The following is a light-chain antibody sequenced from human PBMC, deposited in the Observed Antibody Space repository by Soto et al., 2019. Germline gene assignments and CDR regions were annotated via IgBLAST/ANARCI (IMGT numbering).Light chain of an antibody. CDR2: GAS. CDR1: QSVSTN. Sequence: ERLMTQSPATLSVSPGERATLSCRASQSVSTNLAWYQQKPGQAPRLLIYGASTRATGIPARFSGSGSGTEFTLTISSLQSEDFAVYYCQQYNNSHRTFGQATKVDIK. J-gene: IGKJ1*01. V-gene: IGKV3-15*01. CDR3: QQYNNSHRT.